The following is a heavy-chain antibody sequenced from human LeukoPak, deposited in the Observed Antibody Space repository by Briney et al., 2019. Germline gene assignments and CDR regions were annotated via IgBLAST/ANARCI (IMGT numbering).Heavy chain of an antibody. CDR2: IRYDGSNK. V-gene: IGHV3-30*02. CDR3: ARDGYSSREAYYMDV. CDR1: GFTFSSYG. J-gene: IGHJ6*03. D-gene: IGHD1-1*01. Sequence: GGSLRLSCAASGFTFSSYGMHWVRQAPGKGLEWVAFIRYDGSNKYYADSVKGRFTISRDNSKNTLYLQMNSLRAEDTAVYYCARDGYSSREAYYMDVWGKGTTVTVSS.